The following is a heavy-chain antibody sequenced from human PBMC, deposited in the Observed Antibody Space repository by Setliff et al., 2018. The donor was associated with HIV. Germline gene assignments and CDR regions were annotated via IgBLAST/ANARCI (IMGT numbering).Heavy chain of an antibody. J-gene: IGHJ4*02. CDR2: IYTSGST. V-gene: IGHV4-61*09. Sequence: SETLSLTCTVSGGSIRSGSYYWTWIRQPAGKGPEWIGHIYTSGSTNYNPSLKSRVTISVDTSKNQFSLKLSSVTAADTAVYYCARHTPYSSSWYYFDYWGQGTLVTVSS. CDR1: GGSIRSGSYY. D-gene: IGHD6-13*01. CDR3: ARHTPYSSSWYYFDY.